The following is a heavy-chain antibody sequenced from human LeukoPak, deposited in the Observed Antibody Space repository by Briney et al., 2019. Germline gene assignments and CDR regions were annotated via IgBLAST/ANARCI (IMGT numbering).Heavy chain of an antibody. CDR2: IYYSGNT. CDR1: GVSISSSNSY. CDR3: ARQTGSGLFILP. Sequence: PSETLSLTCTVSGVSISSSNSYWGWIRQPPGKGLGWIGSIYYSGNTYYNASLKGQVSISIDTSKNQFSLRLTSVTAADTAVYYCARQTGSGLFILPGGQGTLVTVSS. J-gene: IGHJ4*02. V-gene: IGHV4-39*01. D-gene: IGHD3/OR15-3a*01.